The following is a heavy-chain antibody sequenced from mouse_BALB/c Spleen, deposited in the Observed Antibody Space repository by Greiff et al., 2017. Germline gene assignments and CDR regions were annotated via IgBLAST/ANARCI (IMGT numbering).Heavy chain of an antibody. D-gene: IGHD1-1*01. CDR1: GFNIKDTY. V-gene: IGHV14-3*02. CDR2: IDPANGNT. Sequence: EVQLQQSGAELVKPGASVKLSCTASGFNIKDTYMHWVKQRPEQGLEWIGRIDPANGNTKYDPKFQGKATITADTSSNTAYLQLSSLTSEDTAVYYCARSGDYGSTHYFDYWGQGTTLTVSS. CDR3: ARSGDYGSTHYFDY. J-gene: IGHJ2*01.